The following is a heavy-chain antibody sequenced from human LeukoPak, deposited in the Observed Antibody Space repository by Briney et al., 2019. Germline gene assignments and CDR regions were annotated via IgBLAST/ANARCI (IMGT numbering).Heavy chain of an antibody. CDR3: ARALGYSSSWYWFDP. CDR2: INSDGSST. CDR1: GFTFSSYW. Sequence: GGSLRLSCAASGFTFSSYWMHWVRKAPGKGLVWVSRINSDGSSTSYADSVKGRFTISRDNAKNTLYLQMNSLRAEDTAVYYCARALGYSSSWYWFDPWGQGTLVTVSS. D-gene: IGHD6-13*01. J-gene: IGHJ5*02. V-gene: IGHV3-74*01.